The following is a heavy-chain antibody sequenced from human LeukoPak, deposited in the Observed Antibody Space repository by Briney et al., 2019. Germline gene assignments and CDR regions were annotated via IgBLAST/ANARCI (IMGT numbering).Heavy chain of an antibody. V-gene: IGHV3-23*01. CDR2: ISGSGGST. D-gene: IGHD3-22*01. CDR3: AEDSYYYDSSGYDY. Sequence: GGSLRLSCAASGFTFSSYAMSWVRQAPGKGLEWVSAISGSGGSTYYADSVKGRFTISRDNSKNTLYLQMNSLRAEDTAVYYCAEDSYYYDSSGYDYWGQGTLVTVSS. CDR1: GFTFSSYA. J-gene: IGHJ4*02.